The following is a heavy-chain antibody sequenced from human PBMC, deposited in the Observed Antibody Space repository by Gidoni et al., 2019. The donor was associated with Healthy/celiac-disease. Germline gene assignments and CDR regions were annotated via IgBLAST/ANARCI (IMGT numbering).Heavy chain of an antibody. J-gene: IGHJ4*02. CDR1: GGTFRSYA. D-gene: IGHD3-10*01. CDR2: IIPIFGTA. V-gene: IGHV1-69*01. Sequence: QVQLVQSGAEVKKPGSSVKVSCKASGGTFRSYAISWVRQAPGQGLEWMGGIIPIFGTANYAQKFQGRVTITADESTSTAYMELSSLRSEDTAVYYCARDRAPPGVRGDHYFDYWGQGTLVTVSS. CDR3: ARDRAPPGVRGDHYFDY.